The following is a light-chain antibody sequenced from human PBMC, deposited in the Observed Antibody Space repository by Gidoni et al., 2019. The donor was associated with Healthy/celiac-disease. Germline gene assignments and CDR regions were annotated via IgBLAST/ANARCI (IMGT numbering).Light chain of an antibody. CDR2: AAS. Sequence: DIKMTQSPSSLSASVGDRVTITCRASQSISSYLNWYQQKPGKAPKLLIYAASSLQSGVPSRFSGSGSGTDFTLTISRLQPEDFATYYCQPSHSTPRPFGQGTQVAIK. CDR1: QSISSY. CDR3: QPSHSTPRP. J-gene: IGKJ1*01. V-gene: IGKV1-39*01.